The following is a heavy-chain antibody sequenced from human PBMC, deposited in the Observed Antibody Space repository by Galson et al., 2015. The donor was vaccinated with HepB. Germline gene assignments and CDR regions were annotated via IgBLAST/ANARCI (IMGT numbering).Heavy chain of an antibody. D-gene: IGHD2-2*01. CDR2: INPSGGST. CDR3: ARDLGMVPAATPDY. V-gene: IGHV1-46*01. Sequence: SGYTFTSYYMHWVRQAPGQGLEWMGIINPSGGSTSYAQKFQGRVTMTRDTSTSIVYMELSSLGSEDTAVYYCARDLGMVPAATPDYWGQGTLVTVSS. J-gene: IGHJ4*02. CDR1: GYTFTSYY.